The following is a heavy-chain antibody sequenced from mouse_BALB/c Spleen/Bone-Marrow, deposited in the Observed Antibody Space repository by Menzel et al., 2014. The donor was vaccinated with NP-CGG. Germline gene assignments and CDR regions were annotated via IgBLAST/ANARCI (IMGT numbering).Heavy chain of an antibody. Sequence: EVQLQQSGPSLVKPSQTLSLTCSVTGDSITSGYWNWIRKFPGNKLEYMGYISYSGSTYYNPSLKSRISITRDTSKNQYYLQLNSVTTEDTATYYCASRQLGLQYYFDYWGQGTTLTVSS. J-gene: IGHJ2*01. CDR1: GDSITSGY. CDR2: ISYSGST. V-gene: IGHV3-8*02. CDR3: ASRQLGLQYYFDY. D-gene: IGHD3-2*01.